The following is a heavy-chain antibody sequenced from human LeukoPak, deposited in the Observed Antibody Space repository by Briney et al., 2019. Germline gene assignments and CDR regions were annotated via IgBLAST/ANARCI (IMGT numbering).Heavy chain of an antibody. Sequence: GGSLSLSCAASGFTFSSYSMKWVGQAPGKGLEGVSFISSSSSYIYYGDSMKGRFTISRDNAKNSLYLKMNSLRAEDTAVYYCARDQWLQSDYYMDVWGKGTTVTVSS. CDR3: ARDQWLQSDYYMDV. V-gene: IGHV3-21*01. D-gene: IGHD5-18*01. CDR2: ISSSSSYI. CDR1: GFTFSSYS. J-gene: IGHJ6*03.